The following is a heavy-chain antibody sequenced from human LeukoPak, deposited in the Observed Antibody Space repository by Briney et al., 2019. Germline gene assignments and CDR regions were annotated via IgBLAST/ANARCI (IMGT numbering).Heavy chain of an antibody. CDR3: ARAPPVAVVAYYYGMDV. D-gene: IGHD6-19*01. V-gene: IGHV4-4*02. Sequence: SETLSLTCAVSGGSISSSNWWSWVRQPPGKGLEWIGEIYHSGSTNYNPSLKSRVTISVDKSKNQFSLKLSSVTAADTAVYYCARAPPVAVVAYYYGMDVWGQGTTVTVSS. J-gene: IGHJ6*02. CDR2: IYHSGST. CDR1: GGSISSSNW.